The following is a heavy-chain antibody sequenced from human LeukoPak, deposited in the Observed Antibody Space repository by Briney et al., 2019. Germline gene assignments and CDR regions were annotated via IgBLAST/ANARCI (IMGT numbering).Heavy chain of an antibody. CDR1: GFTFSSYW. V-gene: IGHV3-7*03. CDR3: ASLTEKLWYSHFDL. CDR2: IKQDGREK. D-gene: IGHD5-18*01. J-gene: IGHJ2*01. Sequence: GGSLRLSCAASGFTFSSYWMSWVRQAPGKGLEWVANIKQDGREKYYVDSVKGRFTISRDNAKNSLYLQMNSLRAEDTAVYYCASLTEKLWYSHFDLWGRGTLVTVSS.